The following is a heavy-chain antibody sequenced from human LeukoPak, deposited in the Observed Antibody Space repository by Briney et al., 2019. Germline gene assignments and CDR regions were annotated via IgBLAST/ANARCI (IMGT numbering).Heavy chain of an antibody. CDR1: GFTFSNYA. D-gene: IGHD6-13*01. CDR3: VKDLYKGDTSTWYYFDY. Sequence: PGGSLRLSCSGSGFTFSNYAIHWVRQAPGKGPENVSVINSSGDKTYYADSVKGRFTISRDNSKNTVSLQMSSLRAEDTAMYYCVKDLYKGDTSTWYYFDYWGQGTLVTVSS. J-gene: IGHJ4*02. CDR2: INSSGDKT. V-gene: IGHV3-64D*06.